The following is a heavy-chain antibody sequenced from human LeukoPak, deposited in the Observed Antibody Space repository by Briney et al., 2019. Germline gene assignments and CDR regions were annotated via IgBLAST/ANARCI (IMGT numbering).Heavy chain of an antibody. CDR3: ARPYYDSSGSHFDY. CDR1: GFTFSSYW. D-gene: IGHD3-22*01. V-gene: IGHV3-7*01. CDR2: IKQDGSEK. Sequence: GGSLRLSCAASGFTFSSYWMSWVRQAPGKGLEWVAIIKQDGSEKYYVDSVKGRFTISRDNAKNSLYLQMNSLRAEDTAVYYCARPYYDSSGSHFDYWGQGTLVTVSS. J-gene: IGHJ4*02.